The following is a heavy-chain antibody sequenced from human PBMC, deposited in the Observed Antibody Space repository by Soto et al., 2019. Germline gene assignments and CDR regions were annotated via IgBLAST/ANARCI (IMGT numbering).Heavy chain of an antibody. CDR2: IYYSGST. J-gene: IGHJ6*02. D-gene: IGHD5-18*01. CDR1: GGSISSGGYY. Sequence: KPSETLSLTCTVSGGSISSGGYYWSWIRQHPGKGLEWIGYIYYSGSTYYNPSLKSRVTISVDTSKNQFSLKLSSVTAADTAVYYCARDWRIQLGDYYYYYGMDVWGQGTTVTVSS. V-gene: IGHV4-31*03. CDR3: ARDWRIQLGDYYYYYGMDV.